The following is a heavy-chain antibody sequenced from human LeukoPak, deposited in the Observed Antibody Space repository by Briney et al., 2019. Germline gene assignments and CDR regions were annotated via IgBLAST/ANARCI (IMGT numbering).Heavy chain of an antibody. V-gene: IGHV4-39*01. CDR1: GGSISSSLYH. CDR3: ARQIVGTFWNYFYSYIDV. CDR2: VFHSGNT. D-gene: IGHD1-1*01. Sequence: PSETLSLTCSVSGGSISSSLYHWGWLRQPPGKGLEWIGNVFHSGNTYSSPSLQCHFAFSVYTSKNQYSLTLTSATATDTAVYYCARQIVGTFWNYFYSYIDVWGKGTSVSVSS. J-gene: IGHJ6*03.